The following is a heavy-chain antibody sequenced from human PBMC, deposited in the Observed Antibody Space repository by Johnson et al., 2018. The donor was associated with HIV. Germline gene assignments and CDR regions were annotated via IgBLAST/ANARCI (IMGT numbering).Heavy chain of an antibody. V-gene: IGHV3-15*01. Sequence: VQLVESGGGVVKPGGSLRLSCAASGFTLSNSWMSWVRQTPGKGLEWVGRIKSKTDGGTADYVAHVKGRFTISRDDAKNTLYLQMNSLKTEDRGMYYCARGPAAFDLWGQGTMVTVSS. J-gene: IGHJ3*01. CDR3: ARGPAAFDL. CDR1: GFTLSNSW. CDR2: IKSKTDGGTA.